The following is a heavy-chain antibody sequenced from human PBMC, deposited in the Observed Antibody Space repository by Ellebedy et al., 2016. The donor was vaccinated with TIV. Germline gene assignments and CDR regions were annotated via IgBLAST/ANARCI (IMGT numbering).Heavy chain of an antibody. D-gene: IGHD1-1*01. CDR1: GGSISSGTHY. CDR3: VRDDYQHAHWKY. Sequence: MPSETLSLTCTVSGGSISSGTHYLGWIRQPPGKGLEWIGSVYYSGSTYYNPSLKTRVTMSLDASEGQFSLQLSSVTAADTALYYCVRDDYQHAHWKYWGQGTLVTVSS. CDR2: VYYSGST. V-gene: IGHV4-39*07. J-gene: IGHJ4*02.